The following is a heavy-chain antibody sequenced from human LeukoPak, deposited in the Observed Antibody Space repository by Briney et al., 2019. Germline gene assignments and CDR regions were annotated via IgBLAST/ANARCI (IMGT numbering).Heavy chain of an antibody. CDR3: ARDPEVAPKTKYYDFWSGYRSFDY. D-gene: IGHD3-3*01. V-gene: IGHV4-34*01. CDR2: INHSGST. Sequence: SETLSLTCTVSGGSISSYYWSWIREPPGKGLEWIGEINHSGSTNYNPSLKSRVTISVDTSKNQCSLKLSSVTAAGTAVYYCARDPEVAPKTKYYDFWSGYRSFDYWGQGTLVTVSS. J-gene: IGHJ4*02. CDR1: GGSISSYY.